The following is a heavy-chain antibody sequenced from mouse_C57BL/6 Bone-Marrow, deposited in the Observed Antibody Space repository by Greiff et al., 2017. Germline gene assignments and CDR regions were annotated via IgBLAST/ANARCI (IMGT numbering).Heavy chain of an antibody. CDR2: IYPGSGST. CDR1: GYTFTSYW. CDR3: ARPYYINCGNFDF. Sequence: QVQLQQPGAELVKPGASVKMSCKASGYTFTSYWITWVKQRPGQGLEWIGDIYPGSGSTNYNEKFKSKATLTVDTSSSTAYMQLSSLTSEDSAVYYCARPYYINCGNFDFWGTGTTVTVSS. V-gene: IGHV1-55*01. D-gene: IGHD2-5*01. J-gene: IGHJ1*03.